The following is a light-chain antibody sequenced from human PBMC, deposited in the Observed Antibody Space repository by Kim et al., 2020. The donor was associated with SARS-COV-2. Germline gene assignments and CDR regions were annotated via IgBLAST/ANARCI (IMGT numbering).Light chain of an antibody. CDR3: NSRDSNDNVV. CDR2: GKN. J-gene: IGLJ2*01. CDR1: SLRIYY. Sequence: VLGQTVSIPCQGDSLRIYYATWYQQKPGQAPILVIYGKNNRPSGTPDRFSGSSSGNTASLTITGTQAGDVAEYYCNSRDSNDNVVFGGGTQLTVL. V-gene: IGLV3-19*01.